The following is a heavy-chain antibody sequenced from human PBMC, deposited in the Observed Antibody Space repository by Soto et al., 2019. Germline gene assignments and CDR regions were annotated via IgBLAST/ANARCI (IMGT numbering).Heavy chain of an antibody. CDR1: GFTFSNFP. CDR3: ARGGLGSGWYHFDS. Sequence: ESGGGVVQPGSSLRLSCVASGFTFSNFPIHWVRQAPGKGLEWVTVISYDGSNEYYADSVKGRFTISRDNSKNTLYLQMNSLRPEDSGLYFCARGGLGSGWYHFDSWGHGTLVTVSS. J-gene: IGHJ4*01. CDR2: ISYDGSNE. D-gene: IGHD6-19*01. V-gene: IGHV3-30-3*01.